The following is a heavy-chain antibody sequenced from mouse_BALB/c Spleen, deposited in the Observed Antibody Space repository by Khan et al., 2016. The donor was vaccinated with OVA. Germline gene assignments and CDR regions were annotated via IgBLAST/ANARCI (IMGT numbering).Heavy chain of an antibody. Sequence: VQLKQSGPGLVVPSQSLSITCTVSGFSLTSYGIHWVRQPPGKGLEWLGVIWAGGSTNYNSALMSRLSISKDNSKSQVFLKMNSLQTDDTAMYYCARGDGYYEDAMDYWGQGTSVTVSS. CDR3: ARGDGYYEDAMDY. D-gene: IGHD2-3*01. V-gene: IGHV2-9*02. J-gene: IGHJ4*01. CDR2: IWAGGST. CDR1: GFSLTSYG.